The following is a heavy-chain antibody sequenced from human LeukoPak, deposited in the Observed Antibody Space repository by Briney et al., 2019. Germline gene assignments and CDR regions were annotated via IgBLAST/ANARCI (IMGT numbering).Heavy chain of an antibody. V-gene: IGHV3-23*01. CDR3: ASRAYSSGWSPFDY. CDR1: RFTFSDCA. CDR2: ISGSGGIT. J-gene: IGHJ4*02. Sequence: PGGSLRLSCAASRFTFSDCAMSWVRQAPGKGLEWVASISGSGGITYYADSVKGRFTTSRDNSKKTLYLQMNSLRAEDTAVYYCASRAYSSGWSPFDYWGQGTLVAVSS. D-gene: IGHD6-19*01.